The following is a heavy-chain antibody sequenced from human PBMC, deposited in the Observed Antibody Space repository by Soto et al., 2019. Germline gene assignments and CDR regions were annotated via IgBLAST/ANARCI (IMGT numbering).Heavy chain of an antibody. V-gene: IGHV3-33*01. CDR3: ARDRVGQQLLHLPPYGMDV. J-gene: IGHJ6*02. Sequence: GGSLRLSCAASGFTFSSYGMHWVRQAPGKGLEWVAVIWYDGSNKYYADSVKGRFTISRDNSKNTLYLQMNSLRAEDTAVYYCARDRVGQQLLHLPPYGMDVWGQGTTVTVSS. CDR1: GFTFSSYG. CDR2: IWYDGSNK. D-gene: IGHD6-13*01.